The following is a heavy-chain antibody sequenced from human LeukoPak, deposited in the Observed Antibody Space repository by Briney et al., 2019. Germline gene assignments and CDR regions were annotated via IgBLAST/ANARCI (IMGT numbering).Heavy chain of an antibody. CDR3: ARDEDGYNPDY. CDR2: ISSSSSYI. V-gene: IGHV3-21*01. Sequence: GGSLRLSCATSGFTFSSYSMNWVRQAPGKGLEWVSSISSSSSYIYYADSVKGRFTISRDNAKNSLYLQMNSLRAEDTAVYYCARDEDGYNPDYWGQGTLVTVSS. D-gene: IGHD5-24*01. J-gene: IGHJ4*02. CDR1: GFTFSSYS.